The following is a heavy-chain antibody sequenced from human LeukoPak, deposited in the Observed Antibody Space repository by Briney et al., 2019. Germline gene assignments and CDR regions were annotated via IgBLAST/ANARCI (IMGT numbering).Heavy chain of an antibody. Sequence: PGESLKISCKGSGYSFTSYWIGWVRQMPGKGLEWMGIIYPGDSDTRYSPSFQGQVTISADKSISTAYLQWSSLKASDTAMYYCARGSGETPWIQLWSRSFDYWGQGTLVTVSS. CDR2: IYPGDSDT. V-gene: IGHV5-51*01. D-gene: IGHD5-18*01. CDR1: GYSFTSYW. J-gene: IGHJ4*02. CDR3: ARGSGETPWIQLWSRSFDY.